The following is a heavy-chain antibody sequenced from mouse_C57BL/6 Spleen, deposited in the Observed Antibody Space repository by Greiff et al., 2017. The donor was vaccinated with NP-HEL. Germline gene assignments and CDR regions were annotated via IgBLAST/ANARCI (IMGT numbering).Heavy chain of an antibody. D-gene: IGHD1-1*01. CDR1: GYTFTDYE. CDR2: IDPETGGT. Sequence: QVQLQQSGAELVRPGASVTLSCKASGYTFTDYEMHWVKQTPVHGLEWIGAIDPETGGTAYNQKFKGKAILTADKSSSTAYMELRSLTSEDSAVYYCTRFHYYGSTLFDYWGQGTTLTVSS. V-gene: IGHV1-15*01. J-gene: IGHJ2*01. CDR3: TRFHYYGSTLFDY.